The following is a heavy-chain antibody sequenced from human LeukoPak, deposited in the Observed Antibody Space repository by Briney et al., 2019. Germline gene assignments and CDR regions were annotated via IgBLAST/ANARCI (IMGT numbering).Heavy chain of an antibody. J-gene: IGHJ1*01. V-gene: IGHV3-30*18. CDR1: GFTFSSYG. CDR3: AKALLGGILSPH. CDR2: ISYDGSNK. D-gene: IGHD2-15*01. Sequence: GGSLRLSCAASGFTFSSYGMHWVRQAPGKGLEWVAVISYDGSNKYYADSVKGRFTISRDNSKNTLYLQMNSLRAEDTAVYYCAKALLGGILSPHWGQGTLVTVSS.